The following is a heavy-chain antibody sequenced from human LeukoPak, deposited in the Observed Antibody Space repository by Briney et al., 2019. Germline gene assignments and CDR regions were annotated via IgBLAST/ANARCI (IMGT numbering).Heavy chain of an antibody. J-gene: IGHJ4*02. D-gene: IGHD1-26*01. Sequence: ASVKVSCKASGYTFTASNIHWVRQAPGQGLEWMGWISPNNGATTYAQKFQGRVIMTRDTSLSTAYLELSRLESDDTAVYFCAREGSSGYWGQGTLVTVSS. CDR1: GYTFTASN. CDR2: ISPNNGAT. V-gene: IGHV1-2*02. CDR3: AREGSSGY.